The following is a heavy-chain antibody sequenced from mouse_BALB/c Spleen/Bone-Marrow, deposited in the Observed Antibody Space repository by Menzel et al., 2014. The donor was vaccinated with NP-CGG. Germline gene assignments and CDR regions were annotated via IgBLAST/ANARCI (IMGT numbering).Heavy chain of an antibody. J-gene: IGHJ1*01. CDR3: ATMITDWYFDV. CDR1: GFNIKDTY. Sequence: EVQLQQSGAELVKPGASVKLSCTASGFNIKDTYMHWVKQRPEQGLEWIGRIDPANGNTKYDPKFQGKATITADTSSNPAYLQLISLTSEDTAVYYCATMITDWYFDVWGAGTTVTASS. CDR2: IDPANGNT. V-gene: IGHV14-3*02. D-gene: IGHD2-4*01.